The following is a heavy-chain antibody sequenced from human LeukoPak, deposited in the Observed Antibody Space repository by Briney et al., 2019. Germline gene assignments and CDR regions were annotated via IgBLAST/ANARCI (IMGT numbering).Heavy chain of an antibody. Sequence: GGSLRLSCAASGFTFSNYWIHWVRQAPGKGLVCVSRINRDGSSTSNADSVKGRFTISRDNAKNTLYLQMNSLRAEDTAVYYCARDLLDSSSWYPPYYYYYGMDVWGQGTTVTVSS. J-gene: IGHJ6*02. CDR1: GFTFSNYW. D-gene: IGHD6-13*01. CDR3: ARDLLDSSSWYPPYYYYYGMDV. V-gene: IGHV3-74*01. CDR2: INRDGSST.